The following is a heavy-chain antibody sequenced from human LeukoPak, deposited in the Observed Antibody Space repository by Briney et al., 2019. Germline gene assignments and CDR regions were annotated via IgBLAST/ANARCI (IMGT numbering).Heavy chain of an antibody. CDR3: ARVPLNSGYGGNFFDY. Sequence: ASVKVSCKASGYTFTSYAMHWVRQAPGQRLEWMGWINAGNGNTKYSQEFQGRVTITRDTSASTAYMELSSLRSEDMAVYYCARVPLNSGYGGNFFDYWGQGTLVTVSS. CDR2: INAGNGNT. D-gene: IGHD4-23*01. J-gene: IGHJ4*02. CDR1: GYTFTSYA. V-gene: IGHV1-3*03.